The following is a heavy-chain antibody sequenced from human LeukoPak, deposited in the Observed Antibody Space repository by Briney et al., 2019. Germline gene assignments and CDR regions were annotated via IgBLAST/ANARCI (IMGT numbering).Heavy chain of an antibody. D-gene: IGHD2-2*01. J-gene: IGHJ4*02. CDR2: IIPILGIA. V-gene: IGHV1-69*04. CDR3: ARDLVVSCSSTSCSVAPSDF. CDR1: GGTFSSYA. Sequence: ASVKVSCKASGGTFSSYAITWVRQAPGQGLEWMGRIIPILGIATYAQNFQGRVTITADKSTGTAYMELSSLRSEDTAVYYCARDLVVSCSSTSCSVAPSDFWGQGTLVTVSS.